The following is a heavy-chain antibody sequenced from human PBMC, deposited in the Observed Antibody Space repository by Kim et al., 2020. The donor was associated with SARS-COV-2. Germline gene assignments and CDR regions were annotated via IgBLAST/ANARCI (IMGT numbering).Heavy chain of an antibody. CDR3: ARRPFSDIVVVPAAIYDAFDI. CDR2: IYPGDSDT. D-gene: IGHD2-2*01. Sequence: GESLKISCKGSGYSFTSYWIGWVRQMPGKGLEWMGIIYPGDSDTRYSPSFQGQVTISADKSISTAYLQWSSLKASDTAMYYCARRPFSDIVVVPAAIYDAFDIWGQGTMVTVSS. CDR1: GYSFTSYW. J-gene: IGHJ3*02. V-gene: IGHV5-51*01.